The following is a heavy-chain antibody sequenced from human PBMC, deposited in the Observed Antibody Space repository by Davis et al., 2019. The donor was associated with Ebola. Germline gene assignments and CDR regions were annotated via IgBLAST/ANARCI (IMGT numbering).Heavy chain of an antibody. J-gene: IGHJ6*02. CDR3: ARDPTRTYYDFWSGSSDYYYGMDV. CDR2: ISSSSSYI. CDR1: GFTFSRYS. V-gene: IGHV3-21*01. D-gene: IGHD3-3*01. Sequence: PGGSLRLSCAASGFTFSRYSMNWVRQAPGKGLEWVSSISSSSSYIYYADSVKGRFTISRDNAKNSLYLQMNSLRAEDTAGYYCARDPTRTYYDFWSGSSDYYYGMDVWGQGTTVTVSS.